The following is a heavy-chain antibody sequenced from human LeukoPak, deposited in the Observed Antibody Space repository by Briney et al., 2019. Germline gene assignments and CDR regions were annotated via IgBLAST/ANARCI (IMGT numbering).Heavy chain of an antibody. V-gene: IGHV3-21*01. Sequence: PGGSLRLSCAASGFTFSSYSMNWVRQAPGKGLEWVSSISSSSSYIYYADSVKGRFTISRDNAKNSLYLQMNSLRAEDTAVYYCARDREYYDSIGYDGQFDYWGQGTLVTVSS. D-gene: IGHD3-22*01. CDR3: ARDREYYDSIGYDGQFDY. J-gene: IGHJ4*02. CDR2: ISSSSSYI. CDR1: GFTFSSYS.